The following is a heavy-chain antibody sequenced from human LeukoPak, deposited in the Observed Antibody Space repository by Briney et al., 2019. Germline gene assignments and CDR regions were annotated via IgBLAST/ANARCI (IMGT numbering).Heavy chain of an antibody. CDR2: IYYSGST. CDR1: GGSISSYY. Sequence: PSETLSLTCTVSGGSISSYYWSWIRQPPGKGLEWIGYIYYSGSTNYNPSLKSRVTISVDTSKNQFSLKLSSVTAADTAVYYCARSLLWFGELLPHNWFDPWGQGTLVTVPS. CDR3: ARSLLWFGELLPHNWFDP. V-gene: IGHV4-59*08. J-gene: IGHJ5*02. D-gene: IGHD3-10*01.